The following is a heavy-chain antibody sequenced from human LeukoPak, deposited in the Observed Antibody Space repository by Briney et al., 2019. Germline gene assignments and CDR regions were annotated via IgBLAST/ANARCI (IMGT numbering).Heavy chain of an antibody. CDR1: GFTFSSYG. J-gene: IGHJ4*02. V-gene: IGHV3-30*18. CDR3: AKGLLWF. CDR2: ISYDGSNK. D-gene: IGHD5-18*01. Sequence: WGSLRLSCAASGFTFSSYGMHWVRQAPGKGLEWVAVISYDGSNKYYADSVKGRFTISRDNSKNTLYLQMNSLRAEDTAVYYCAKGLLWFWGQGTLVTVSS.